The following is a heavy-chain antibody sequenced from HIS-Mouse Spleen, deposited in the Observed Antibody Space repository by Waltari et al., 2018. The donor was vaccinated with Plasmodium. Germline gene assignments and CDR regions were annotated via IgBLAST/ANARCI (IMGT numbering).Heavy chain of an antibody. CDR3: ARLYYDFWSGYYPYGMDV. J-gene: IGHJ6*02. D-gene: IGHD3-3*01. V-gene: IGHV3-30*04. Sequence: QVQLVESGGGVVQPGRSLRLSCAASGFTFSSYAMHWVRQAPGKGLGWVAVISYDGSNKYYADSVKGRFTISRDNSKNTLYLQMNSLRAEDTAVYYCARLYYDFWSGYYPYGMDVWGQGTTVTVSS. CDR1: GFTFSSYA. CDR2: ISYDGSNK.